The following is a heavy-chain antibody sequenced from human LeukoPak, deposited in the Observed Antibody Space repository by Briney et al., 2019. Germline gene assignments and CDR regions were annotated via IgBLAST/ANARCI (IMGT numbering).Heavy chain of an antibody. J-gene: IGHJ6*03. V-gene: IGHV3-53*01. CDR3: ARGTATFYYYYYMDV. D-gene: IGHD1-26*01. Sequence: GGSLRLSCTVSGFTVSSNYMSWVRQAPGKGLERVSVIYSGGSTYYADSVKGRFTISRDNSKNTLYLQMNSLRAEDTAVYYCARGTATFYYYYYMDVWGKGTTVTISS. CDR1: GFTVSSNY. CDR2: IYSGGST.